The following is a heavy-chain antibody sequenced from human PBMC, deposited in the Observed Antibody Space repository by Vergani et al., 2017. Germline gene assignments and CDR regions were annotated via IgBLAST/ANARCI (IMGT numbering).Heavy chain of an antibody. CDR2: ISPVFGTT. D-gene: IGHD3-10*01. V-gene: IGHV1-69*13. CDR3: ARDGPLYGSGSYYHFDY. Sequence: QVQLVQSGTAVKKPGSSVKVSCKSSGGTFTNYPISWVRQAPGQGLEWMGRISPVFGTTNYAQSFQGRITITADESSDTGYMELNSLTSEDTAVYYCARDGPLYGSGSYYHFDYWGQGTLVTVSS. J-gene: IGHJ4*02. CDR1: GGTFTNYP.